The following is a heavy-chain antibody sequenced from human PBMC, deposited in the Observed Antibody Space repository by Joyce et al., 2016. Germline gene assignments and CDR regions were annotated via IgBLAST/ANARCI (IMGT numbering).Heavy chain of an antibody. CDR3: ARHVTDWFDP. V-gene: IGHV5-10-1*03. CDR1: GYSFTSHW. Sequence: EVQLVQSGAEVKKPGESLGISCKGSGYSFTSHWISGVRKMPGKGLEWVGRMDPRYSYTDYSPSFEGHVTISVDKTISAAYLQWSSLRASDTAIYYCARHVTDWFDPWGQGTLVTVSS. D-gene: IGHD3-10*02. CDR2: MDPRYSYT. J-gene: IGHJ5*02.